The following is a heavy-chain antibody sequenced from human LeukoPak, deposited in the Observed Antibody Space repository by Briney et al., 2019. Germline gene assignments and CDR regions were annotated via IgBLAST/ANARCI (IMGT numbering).Heavy chain of an antibody. Sequence: SGPGLVKPSETLSLTCTVSGGSISSSSYYWGWIRQPPGKGLEWIGSIYYSGSTYYNPSLKSRVTISVDTSKNQFSLKLSSVTAADTAVYYCARVKGREGSTVIIDYWGQGTLVTVSS. V-gene: IGHV4-39*07. J-gene: IGHJ4*02. CDR3: ARVKGREGSTVIIDY. CDR2: IYYSGST. D-gene: IGHD3-10*01. CDR1: GGSISSSSYY.